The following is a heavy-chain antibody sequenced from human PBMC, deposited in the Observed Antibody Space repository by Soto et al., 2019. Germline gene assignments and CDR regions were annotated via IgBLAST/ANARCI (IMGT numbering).Heavy chain of an antibody. V-gene: IGHV3-53*02. J-gene: IGHJ6*02. CDR2: IYSGGST. Sequence: VQLVETGGGLIQPGGSLRLSCAASGFTVSSNYMSWVRQAPGKGLEWVSVIYSGGSTYYADSVKGRFTISRDNSKNTLYLQMNSLRAEDTAVYYCARDLRVDGSGRYYYGMDVWGQGTTVTVSS. CDR3: ARDLRVDGSGRYYYGMDV. D-gene: IGHD3-10*01. CDR1: GFTVSSNY.